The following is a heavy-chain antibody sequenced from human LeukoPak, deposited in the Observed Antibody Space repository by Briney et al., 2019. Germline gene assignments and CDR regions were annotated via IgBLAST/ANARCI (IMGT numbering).Heavy chain of an antibody. Sequence: GGSLRLSCAASGFTFDDYTMHWVRQAPGKGLEWVSLISWDGGSTYYADSVKGRFTISRDNSKNTLYLQMNSLKTEDTAVYYCTSSSSYSYDYWGQGTLVTVSS. J-gene: IGHJ4*02. CDR2: ISWDGGST. CDR3: TSSSSYSYDY. V-gene: IGHV3-43*01. CDR1: GFTFDDYT. D-gene: IGHD6-13*01.